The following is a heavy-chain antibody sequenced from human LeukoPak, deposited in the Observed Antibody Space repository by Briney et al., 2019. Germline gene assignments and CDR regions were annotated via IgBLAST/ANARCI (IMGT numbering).Heavy chain of an antibody. CDR3: ARDRYNWNDGGDY. CDR1: GFIVSTNH. V-gene: IGHV3-48*01. D-gene: IGHD1-1*01. CDR2: ISSSSSTI. Sequence: GGSLRLSCAASGFIVSTNHMTWVRQAPGKGLEWVSYISSSSSTIYYADSVKGRFTISRDNAKNSLYLQMNSLRAEDTAVYYCARDRYNWNDGGDYWGQGTLVTVSS. J-gene: IGHJ4*02.